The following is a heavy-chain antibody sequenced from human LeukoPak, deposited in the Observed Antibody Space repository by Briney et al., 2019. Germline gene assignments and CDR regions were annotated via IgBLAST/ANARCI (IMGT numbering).Heavy chain of an antibody. CDR3: ARYGEYSSSGGIDY. CDR1: GFTFSSYG. CDR2: IWYDGSNK. D-gene: IGHD6-6*01. Sequence: GGSLRLSCAASGFTFSSYGMHWVRQAPGXXLEWVXVIWYDGSNKYYADSVKGRFTISRDNSKNTLYLQMNSLRAEDTAVYYCARYGEYSSSGGIDYWGQGTLVTVSS. V-gene: IGHV3-33*01. J-gene: IGHJ4*02.